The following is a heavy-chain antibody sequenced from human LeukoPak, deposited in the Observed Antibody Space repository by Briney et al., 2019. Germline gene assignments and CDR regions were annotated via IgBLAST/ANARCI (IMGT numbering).Heavy chain of an antibody. CDR2: INHSGST. D-gene: IGHD3-22*01. CDR3: ARGRWGSSGYYYYFDY. CDR1: GGSFSGYY. V-gene: IGHV4-34*01. J-gene: IGHJ4*02. Sequence: ETLSLTXAXYGGSFSGYYWSWIRQPPGKGLEWIGEINHSGSTNYNPSLKSRVTISVDTSKNQFSLKLSSVTAADTAVYYCARGRWGSSGYYYYFDYWGQGTLVTVSS.